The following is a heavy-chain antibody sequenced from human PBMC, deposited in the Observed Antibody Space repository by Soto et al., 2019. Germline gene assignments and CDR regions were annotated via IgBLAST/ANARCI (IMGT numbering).Heavy chain of an antibody. CDR2: ISAYNGNT. Sequence: GASVKVSCKASGYTFTSYGISWVRQAPGQGLEWMGWISAYNGNTNYAQKLQGRVTMTTDTSTSTAYMELRSLRSDDTAVYYCASRGAIRLGRKWISPGGDAFDIWGQGTMVTVSS. V-gene: IGHV1-18*01. J-gene: IGHJ3*02. CDR3: ASRGAIRLGRKWISPGGDAFDI. CDR1: GYTFTSYG. D-gene: IGHD3-16*01.